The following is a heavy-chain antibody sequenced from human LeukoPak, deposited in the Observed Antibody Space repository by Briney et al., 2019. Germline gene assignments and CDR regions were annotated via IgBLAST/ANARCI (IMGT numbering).Heavy chain of an antibody. J-gene: IGHJ4*02. V-gene: IGHV4-59*01. CDR1: GGSISSYY. D-gene: IGHD4-23*01. Sequence: SETLSLTCTVSGGSISSYYWSWIRQPPGKGLEWIGYIYYSGSTNYNPSLKSRVTISVDTSKNQFSLKLSSVTAADTAVYYCARATVANGGVDYWGQGTLVTVSS. CDR2: IYYSGST. CDR3: ARATVANGGVDY.